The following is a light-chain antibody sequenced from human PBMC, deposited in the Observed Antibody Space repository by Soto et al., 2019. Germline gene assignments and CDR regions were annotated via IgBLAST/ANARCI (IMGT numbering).Light chain of an antibody. CDR3: QQYGGSAPWT. CDR2: GAS. Sequence: EIVLTQPPGPLSVSPGDRVTLSCRASKNVNNNYLAWYQQKPGQAPRLLIYGASTPATGTPARFSGSGSGTHFTLTVSRLEPEDFAVYYCQQYGGSAPWTFGPGTKVDIK. J-gene: IGKJ1*01. CDR1: KNVNNNY. V-gene: IGKV3-20*01.